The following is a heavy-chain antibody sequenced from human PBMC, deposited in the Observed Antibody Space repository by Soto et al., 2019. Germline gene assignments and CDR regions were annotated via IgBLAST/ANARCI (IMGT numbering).Heavy chain of an antibody. Sequence: SETLSLPCTVSGGSISSGDYYWSRIRQPPGKGLEWIGYIYYSGSTYYNPSLKRRVSISIDTSNNLFPLKLSSVTAADTAVYYCARGGGFGVVIIWFDPWGQGTLVTVSS. J-gene: IGHJ5*02. D-gene: IGHD3-3*01. CDR2: IYYSGST. CDR1: GGSISSGDYY. CDR3: ARGGGFGVVIIWFDP. V-gene: IGHV4-30-4*01.